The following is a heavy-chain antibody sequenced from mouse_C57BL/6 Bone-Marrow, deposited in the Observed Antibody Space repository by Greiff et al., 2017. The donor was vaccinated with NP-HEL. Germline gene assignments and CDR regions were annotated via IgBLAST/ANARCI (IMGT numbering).Heavy chain of an antibody. V-gene: IGHV1-81*01. CDR3: AVQLRLLFAY. J-gene: IGHJ3*01. Sequence: QVQLKQSGAELARPGASVKLSCKASGYTFTSYGISWVKQRTGQGLEWIGEIYPRSGNPYYNEKFKGKATLTADKSSSTAYMELRSLTSEDSAVDCCAVQLRLLFAYWGQGTLVTVSA. CDR2: IYPRSGNP. D-gene: IGHD3-2*02. CDR1: GYTFTSYG.